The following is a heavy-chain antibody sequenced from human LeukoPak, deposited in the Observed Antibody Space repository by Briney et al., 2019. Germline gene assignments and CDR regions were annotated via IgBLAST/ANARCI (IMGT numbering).Heavy chain of an antibody. CDR1: GFTFDDYA. V-gene: IGHV3-9*01. D-gene: IGHD6-13*01. CDR2: ISWNSGSI. Sequence: PGGSLRLSCAASGFTFDDYAMHWVRQAPGKGLEWVSGISWNSGSIGYADSVKGRFTISRDNSKNTLYLQMNSLRAEDTAVYYCAKVQGIAAAGFDYWGQGTLVTVSS. CDR3: AKVQGIAAAGFDY. J-gene: IGHJ4*02.